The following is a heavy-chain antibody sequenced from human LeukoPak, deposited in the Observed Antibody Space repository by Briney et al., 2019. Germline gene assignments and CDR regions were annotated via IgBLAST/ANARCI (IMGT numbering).Heavy chain of an antibody. V-gene: IGHV4-39*07. D-gene: IGHD6-6*01. CDR1: GGSISSSSYY. J-gene: IGHJ4*02. Sequence: SETLSLTCTVSGGSISSSSYYWGWIRQPPGKGLEWIGSIYYSGSTYYNPSLKSRVTISVDTSKNQFSLRLSSVTAADTAVYYCARGFEYSRDWGQGTLVTVSS. CDR2: IYYSGST. CDR3: ARGFEYSRD.